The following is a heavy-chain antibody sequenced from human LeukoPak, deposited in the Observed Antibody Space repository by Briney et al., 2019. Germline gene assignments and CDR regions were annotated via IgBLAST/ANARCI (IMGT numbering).Heavy chain of an antibody. Sequence: ASVKVSCKASGGTFSSYAISWVRQAPGQGLEWMGGIIPIFGTANYAQKFQGRVTITTDESTSTAYMELSSLRSEDTAVYYCARVAAAGTAFDYWGQGTLVTVSS. CDR1: GGTFSSYA. V-gene: IGHV1-69*05. D-gene: IGHD6-13*01. CDR2: IIPIFGTA. J-gene: IGHJ4*02. CDR3: ARVAAAGTAFDY.